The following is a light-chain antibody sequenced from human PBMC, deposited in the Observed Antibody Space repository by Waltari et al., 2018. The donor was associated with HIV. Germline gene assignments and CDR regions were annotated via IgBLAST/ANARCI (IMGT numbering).Light chain of an antibody. CDR1: SSDVGGSNY. CDR3: SSYTSSSTPV. Sequence: QSALTQPASVSGSPGQSITFSCTGTSSDVGGSNYVSWYQQHPGKAPKLMIYEVSTRPSGVSNRFSGSKSGNTASLTISGLQAEDEADYYCSSYTSSSTPVFGGGTKLTVL. V-gene: IGLV2-14*01. J-gene: IGLJ2*01. CDR2: EVS.